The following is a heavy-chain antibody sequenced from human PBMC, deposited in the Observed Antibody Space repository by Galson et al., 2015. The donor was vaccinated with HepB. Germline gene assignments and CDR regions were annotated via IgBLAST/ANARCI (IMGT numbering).Heavy chain of an antibody. Sequence: SLRLSCAASGFTFSSYGMHWVRQAPGKGLEWVAFIRYDGSNKYYADSVKGRFTISRDNSKNTLYLQMNSLRAEDTAVYYCSATTMIVVVTWGPFDYWGQGTLVTVSS. V-gene: IGHV3-30*02. CDR1: GFTFSSYG. J-gene: IGHJ4*02. D-gene: IGHD3-22*01. CDR3: SATTMIVVVTWGPFDY. CDR2: IRYDGSNK.